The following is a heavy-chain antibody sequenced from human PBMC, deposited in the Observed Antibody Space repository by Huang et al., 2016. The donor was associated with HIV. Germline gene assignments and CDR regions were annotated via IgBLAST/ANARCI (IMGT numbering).Heavy chain of an antibody. CDR2: ISDDEDNK. Sequence: QILLIESGGGVVQPGRSVSLSCAASGFTLSSFGMHWVRQAQGKGLEWVAVISDDEDNKYYADAVRGRFTISRDKSKNTLYLQMNSLRIEDTAVYYCARGPIRFLAWLLNFDYWGQGALVTVSS. D-gene: IGHD3-3*01. V-gene: IGHV3-30*03. CDR1: GFTLSSFG. J-gene: IGHJ4*02. CDR3: ARGPIRFLAWLLNFDY.